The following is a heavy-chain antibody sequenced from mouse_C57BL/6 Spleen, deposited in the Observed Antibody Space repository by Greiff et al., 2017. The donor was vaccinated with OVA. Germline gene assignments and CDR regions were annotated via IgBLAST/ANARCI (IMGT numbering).Heavy chain of an antibody. V-gene: IGHV5-17*01. CDR1: GFTFSDYG. D-gene: IGHD1-1*01. J-gene: IGHJ1*03. Sequence: EVQRVESGGGLVKPGGSLKLSCAASGFTFSDYGMHWARQAPEKGLEWVAYISSGSSTIYYADTVKGRFTISRDNAKNTLFLQMTSLRSEDTAMYYCARGPVVAHWYFDVWGTGTTVTVSS. CDR3: ARGPVVAHWYFDV. CDR2: ISSGSSTI.